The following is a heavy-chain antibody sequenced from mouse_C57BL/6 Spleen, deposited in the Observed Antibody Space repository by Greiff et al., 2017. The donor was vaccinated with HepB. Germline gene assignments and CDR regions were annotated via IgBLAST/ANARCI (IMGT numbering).Heavy chain of an antibody. Sequence: QVQLQQSGPELVKPGASVKISCKASGYAFSSSWMNWVKQRPGKGLEWIGRIYPGDGDTNYNGKFKGKATLTADKSSSTAYMQLSSLTSEDSAVYFCARWGLLPPYYYAMDYWGQGTSVTVSS. V-gene: IGHV1-82*01. J-gene: IGHJ4*01. CDR3: ARWGLLPPYYYAMDY. CDR1: GYAFSSSW. D-gene: IGHD2-3*01. CDR2: IYPGDGDT.